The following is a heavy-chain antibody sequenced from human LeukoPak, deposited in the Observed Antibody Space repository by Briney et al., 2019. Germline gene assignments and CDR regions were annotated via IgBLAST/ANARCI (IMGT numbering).Heavy chain of an antibody. V-gene: IGHV3-23*01. D-gene: IGHD1-14*01. CDR3: AKDMKPDGLWDADY. J-gene: IGHJ4*02. CDR2: IFGSGGQT. CDR1: GSTFGTYT. Sequence: GRSLRLSCAASGSTFGTYTMSWVRQAPGRGLEWVSGIFGSGGQTFYADSVKGRFTISRDNSNNVLFLHMDGLRAEDTALYYCAKDMKPDGLWDADYWGQGTLVTVSS.